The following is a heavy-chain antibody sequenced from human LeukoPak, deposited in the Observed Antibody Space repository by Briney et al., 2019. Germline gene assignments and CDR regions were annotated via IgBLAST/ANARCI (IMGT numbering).Heavy chain of an antibody. J-gene: IGHJ6*03. CDR3: ARDHYYDSSGPNYYMDV. Sequence: SETLSLTCTVSGGSISSYYWGWIRQPPGKGLEWIGYIYYSGSTNYNPSLKSRVTISVDTSKNQFSLKLSSVTAADTAVYYCARDHYYDSSGPNYYMDVWGKGTTVTVSS. CDR1: GGSISSYY. CDR2: IYYSGST. V-gene: IGHV4-59*01. D-gene: IGHD3-22*01.